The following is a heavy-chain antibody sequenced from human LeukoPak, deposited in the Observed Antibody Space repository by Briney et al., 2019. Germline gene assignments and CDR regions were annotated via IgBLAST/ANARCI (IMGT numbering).Heavy chain of an antibody. Sequence: GESLKISCKGSGYSFSNYWIGWVRQMPGKGLEWMGIIYPGDSDTRYSPSFQGQVTISADKFISTAYLQWSSLKASDTAMYYCARLDDSSGYEFDYWGQGTLVTVSS. CDR1: GYSFSNYW. CDR2: IYPGDSDT. V-gene: IGHV5-51*01. J-gene: IGHJ4*02. D-gene: IGHD3-22*01. CDR3: ARLDDSSGYEFDY.